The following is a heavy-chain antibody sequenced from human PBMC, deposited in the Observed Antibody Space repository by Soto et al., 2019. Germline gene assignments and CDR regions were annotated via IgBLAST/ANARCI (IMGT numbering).Heavy chain of an antibody. Sequence: GXSVKVSCKASGATFSSYAISWVRQSPGQGLECMGGTIXIFGKXHYAQKFQGRXXITADESXXTVSPELSSMRSQDTALHYCAREARGSGSKIDYCGQGTLVTVSS. J-gene: IGHJ4*02. CDR3: AREARGSGSKIDY. D-gene: IGHD3-10*01. CDR1: GATFSSYA. V-gene: IGHV1-69*01. CDR2: TIXIFGKX.